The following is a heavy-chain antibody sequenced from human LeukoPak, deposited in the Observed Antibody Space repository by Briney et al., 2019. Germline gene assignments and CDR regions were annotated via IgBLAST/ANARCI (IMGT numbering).Heavy chain of an antibody. V-gene: IGHV1-18*04. CDR2: ISAYNGNT. CDR3: ASPLRYFSHGMDV. D-gene: IGHD3-9*01. CDR1: GYTFTSYG. J-gene: IGHJ6*04. Sequence: ASVKVSCKASGYTFTSYGISWVRQAPGQGLEWMGWISAYNGNTNYAQKLQGRVTMTTDTSTSTAYMELSSLRSEDTAVYYCASPLRYFSHGMDVWGKGTTVTVSS.